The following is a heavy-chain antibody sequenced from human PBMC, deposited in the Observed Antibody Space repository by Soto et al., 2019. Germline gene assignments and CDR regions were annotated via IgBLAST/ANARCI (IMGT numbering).Heavy chain of an antibody. CDR3: ARELAAAMIPYYYYGMDV. Sequence: GGSLRLSCAASGFTFSSYGMHWVRQAPGKGLEWVAVIWYDGSNKYYADSVRGRFTISRDNSKNTLYLQMNSLRAEDTAVFYCARELAAAMIPYYYYGMDVWGQGTTVTVSS. CDR1: GFTFSSYG. V-gene: IGHV3-33*01. CDR2: IWYDGSNK. J-gene: IGHJ6*02. D-gene: IGHD2-2*01.